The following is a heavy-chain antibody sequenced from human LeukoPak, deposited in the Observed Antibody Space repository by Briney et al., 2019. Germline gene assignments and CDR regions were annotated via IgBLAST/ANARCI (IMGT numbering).Heavy chain of an antibody. Sequence: GASVKVFCKASGYTFTSFDINWVRQAPGQGLEWMGWMNPTSSNTGYVQKFQGRVTMTTNTSISTAYMELNSLRSEDTAVYYCARGRGGWYFDPWGQGTLVTVSS. V-gene: IGHV1-8*01. D-gene: IGHD6-19*01. CDR3: ARGRGGWYFDP. CDR1: GYTFTSFD. J-gene: IGHJ5*02. CDR2: MNPTSSNT.